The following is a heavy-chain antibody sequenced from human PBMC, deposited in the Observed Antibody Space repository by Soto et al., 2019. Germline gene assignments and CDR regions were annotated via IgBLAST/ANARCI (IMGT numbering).Heavy chain of an antibody. Sequence: PGGSLRLSCAFSGFNIRFYAMHWVRQTPGKGLEWVAVISFDGNGIYYADSVRGRFIISRDSSSSMLYLQMNNLKPEYSAIYYCARVGCSSIWCVTQLDNW. CDR1: GFNIRFYA. CDR2: ISFDGNGI. CDR3: ARVGCSSIWCVTQLDNW. J-gene: IGHJ5*01. D-gene: IGHD2-2*01. V-gene: IGHV3-30-3*01.